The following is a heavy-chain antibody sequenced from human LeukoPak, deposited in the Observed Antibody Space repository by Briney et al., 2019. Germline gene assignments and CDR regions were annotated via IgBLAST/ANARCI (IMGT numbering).Heavy chain of an antibody. Sequence: GGSLRLSCAASGFTFSSYWMHWVRQAPGKGLVWVSRINSDGRSTIYADSVKGRFTISRDNAKNTLYLQMNSLRAEDTAVYYCASPGATDAFDIWGQGTMVTVSS. J-gene: IGHJ3*02. CDR1: GFTFSSYW. V-gene: IGHV3-74*01. D-gene: IGHD1-26*01. CDR2: INSDGRST. CDR3: ASPGATDAFDI.